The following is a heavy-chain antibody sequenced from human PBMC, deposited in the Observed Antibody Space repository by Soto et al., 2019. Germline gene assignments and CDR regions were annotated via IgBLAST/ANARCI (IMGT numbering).Heavy chain of an antibody. V-gene: IGHV1-46*01. J-gene: IGHJ6*02. CDR1: GYTFTSYY. CDR2: INPSGGST. D-gene: IGHD5-18*01. Sequence: GASVKVSCKASGYTFTSYYMHWVRQAPGQGLEWMGIINPSGGSTSYAQKFQGRVTMPRDTSTSTVYMELSSLRSEDTAVYYCARANRKIQLWSLLGYYGMDVWGQGTTVTVSS. CDR3: ARANRKIQLWSLLGYYGMDV.